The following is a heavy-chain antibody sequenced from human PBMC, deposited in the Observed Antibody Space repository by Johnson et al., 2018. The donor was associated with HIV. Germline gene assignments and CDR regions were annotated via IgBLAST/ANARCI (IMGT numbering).Heavy chain of an antibody. J-gene: IGHJ3*02. CDR3: ARDMRQAAADTEAFDI. CDR2: ISYDGSNK. Sequence: QMQLVESGGGLVQPGGSLRLSCAASGFTFSSYAMHWVRQAPGKGLEWVAVISYDGSNKYYADSVKGRFTISRDNSKNTLYLQMNSLRAEDTAVYYCARDMRQAAADTEAFDIWGQGTMVTVSS. D-gene: IGHD6-13*01. CDR1: GFTFSSYA. V-gene: IGHV3-30*04.